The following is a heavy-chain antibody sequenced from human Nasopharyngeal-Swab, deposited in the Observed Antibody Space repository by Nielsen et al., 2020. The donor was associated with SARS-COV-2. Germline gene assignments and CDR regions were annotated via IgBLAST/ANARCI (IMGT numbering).Heavy chain of an antibody. V-gene: IGHV3-48*02. Sequence: GGSLKLSCAASEFTMSRNGMHWVRQAPGKGPEWVAYISSSSSTSYYADSVKGRFTISRDNPKNSLYPQMNSLRDEDTALYYCARDVAIVGATLENWGQGTLVTVSS. J-gene: IGHJ4*02. D-gene: IGHD1-26*01. CDR3: ARDVAIVGATLEN. CDR2: ISSSSSTS. CDR1: EFTMSRNG.